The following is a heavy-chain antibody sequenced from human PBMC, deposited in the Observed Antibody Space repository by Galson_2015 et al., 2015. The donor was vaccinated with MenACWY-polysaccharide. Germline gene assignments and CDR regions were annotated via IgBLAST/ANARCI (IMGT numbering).Heavy chain of an antibody. CDR2: IIPIFGTA. J-gene: IGHJ6*03. V-gene: IGHV1-69*06. CDR1: VGTFSSYA. CDR3: ARDDGQQLDFYYYYMDV. D-gene: IGHD6-13*01. Sequence: SCKASVGTFSSYAISWVRQAPGQGLEWMGGIIPIFGTANYSQKFQGRVTITADKSTSTAYMELSSLRSEDTAVYYCARDDGQQLDFYYYYMDVWGKGTTVTVSS.